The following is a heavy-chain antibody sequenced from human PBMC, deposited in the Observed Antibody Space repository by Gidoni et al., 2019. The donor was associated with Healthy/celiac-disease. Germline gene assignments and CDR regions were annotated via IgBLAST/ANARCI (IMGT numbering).Heavy chain of an antibody. Sequence: QVTLRESGPALVKPTQTLTLTCSFSGFSLSTSGMCVSWLRQPPGKALELLALIDWDDDKYYSTSLKTRLTISKDTSKNLVVLTPTNMDPVDTATYYCARSPQATTGPYFDYWGQGTLVTVSS. D-gene: IGHD1-1*01. CDR1: GFSLSTSGMC. CDR2: IDWDDDK. CDR3: ARSPQATTGPYFDY. V-gene: IGHV2-70*01. J-gene: IGHJ4*02.